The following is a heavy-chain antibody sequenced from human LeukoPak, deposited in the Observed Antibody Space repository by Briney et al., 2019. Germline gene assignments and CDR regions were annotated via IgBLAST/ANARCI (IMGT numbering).Heavy chain of an antibody. Sequence: ASVKVSCKVSGYTFTSYYMHWVRQAPGQGLEWMGITNPSGGSTSYAQKFQGRVALPCDTSTSTVYMELSSLRSDDTAVYYCARDLAAMIPHGFDLWGQGTVVTVSS. V-gene: IGHV1-46*01. CDR1: GYTFTSYY. CDR3: ARDLAAMIPHGFDL. J-gene: IGHJ3*01. CDR2: TNPSGGST. D-gene: IGHD5-18*01.